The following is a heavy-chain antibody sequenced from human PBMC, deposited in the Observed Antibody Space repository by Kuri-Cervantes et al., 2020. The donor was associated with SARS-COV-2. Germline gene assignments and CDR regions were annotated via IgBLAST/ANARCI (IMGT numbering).Heavy chain of an antibody. J-gene: IGHJ5*02. Sequence: GGSLRLSCTASGFTFGDYAMSWVRQAPGKGLEWVSAISGSGGSTYYADSVKGRFTISRDNSKNTLYLQMNSLRAEDTAVYYCARIYSSGYFNWFDPWGQGTLVTISS. CDR2: ISGSGGST. D-gene: IGHD3-22*01. CDR3: ARIYSSGYFNWFDP. V-gene: IGHV3-23*01. CDR1: GFTFGDYA.